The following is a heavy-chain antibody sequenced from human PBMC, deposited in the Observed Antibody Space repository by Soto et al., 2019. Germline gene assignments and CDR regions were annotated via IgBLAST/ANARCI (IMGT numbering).Heavy chain of an antibody. J-gene: IGHJ4*02. CDR3: ARGPKGYCSGGSCLIDY. CDR2: IGTAGDT. D-gene: IGHD2-15*01. CDR1: GFTLSSYD. Sequence: EVQLVESGGGLVQPGGSLRLSCAASGFTLSSYDMHWVRQATGKGLEWVSAIGTAGDTYYPGSVKGRFTISRENAKNSLYLQMNRLRAEDTAVYYCARGPKGYCSGGSCLIDYWGQGTLVTVSS. V-gene: IGHV3-13*01.